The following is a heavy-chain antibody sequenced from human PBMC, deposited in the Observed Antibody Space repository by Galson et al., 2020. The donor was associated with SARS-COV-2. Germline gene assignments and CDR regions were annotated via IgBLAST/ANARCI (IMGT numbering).Heavy chain of an antibody. CDR2: INHSGST. D-gene: IGHD3-9*01. J-gene: IGHJ3*02. CDR1: GGSFSGYY. V-gene: IGHV4-34*01. CDR3: ATPGDYDILTGYYRDRAFDI. Sequence: SETLSLTCAVYGGSFSGYYWSWIRQPPGKGLEWIGEINHSGSTNYNPSLKSRVTISVDTSKNQFSLKLSSVTAADTAVYYCATPGDYDILTGYYRDRAFDIWGQGTMVTVCS.